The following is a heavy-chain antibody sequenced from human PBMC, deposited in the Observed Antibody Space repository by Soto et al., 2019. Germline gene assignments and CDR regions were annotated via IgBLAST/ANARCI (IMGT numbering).Heavy chain of an antibody. CDR3: ATAQNTSWYSYYYYYYGMDV. Sequence: EVQLVQSGAEVKKPGESLKISCKGSGYNFTSYWIGWVRQMPGKGLEWMGIIYPGDSDTRYSPSFQGQVTISADKSISTAYLQWSSLKASDTAMYYCATAQNTSWYSYYYYYYGMDVWGQGTTVTVSS. V-gene: IGHV5-51*01. J-gene: IGHJ6*02. CDR1: GYNFTSYW. CDR2: IYPGDSDT. D-gene: IGHD6-13*01.